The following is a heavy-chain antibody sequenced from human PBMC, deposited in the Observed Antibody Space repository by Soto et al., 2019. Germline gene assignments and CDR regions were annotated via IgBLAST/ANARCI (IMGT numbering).Heavy chain of an antibody. D-gene: IGHD6-13*01. V-gene: IGHV3-48*02. J-gene: IGHJ4*02. Sequence: PGGSLRLSCAVSGFTFSTYSMNWVRQAPGKGLEWVSYISTSSRTIYYADSVKGRFTISRDNAKNSLYLQMNSLRDEDTAVYYCARSRVNIAANDFDSWGQGTLVTVSS. CDR1: GFTFSTYS. CDR3: ARSRVNIAANDFDS. CDR2: ISTSSRTI.